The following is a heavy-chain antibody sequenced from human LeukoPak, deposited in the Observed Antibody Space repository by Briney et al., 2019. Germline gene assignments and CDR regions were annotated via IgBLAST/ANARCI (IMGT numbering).Heavy chain of an antibody. Sequence: SETLSLTCTVSGGSISSYYWSWIRQPAGKGLEWIGRIYTSGSTNYNPSLKSRVTISVDTSKNQFSLKLSSVTAADTAVYYCARDLGVAAAGNYYYYYMDVWGKGTTVTISS. CDR1: GGSISSYY. J-gene: IGHJ6*03. D-gene: IGHD6-13*01. CDR2: IYTSGST. V-gene: IGHV4-4*07. CDR3: ARDLGVAAAGNYYYYYMDV.